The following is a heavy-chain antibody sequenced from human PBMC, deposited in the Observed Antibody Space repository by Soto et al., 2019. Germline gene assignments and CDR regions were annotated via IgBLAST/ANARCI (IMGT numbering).Heavy chain of an antibody. Sequence: GSLRLSCAASGFTFSSYAMSWVRQAPGKGLEWVSSISGSGGRTYFADSVKGRFTISRDNSKNTLFLQMNSLRAEDTAVYYCAKDYYDSSGPPGAFDIWGQGTMVTVSS. CDR3: AKDYYDSSGPPGAFDI. D-gene: IGHD3-22*01. CDR2: ISGSGGRT. V-gene: IGHV3-23*01. J-gene: IGHJ3*02. CDR1: GFTFSSYA.